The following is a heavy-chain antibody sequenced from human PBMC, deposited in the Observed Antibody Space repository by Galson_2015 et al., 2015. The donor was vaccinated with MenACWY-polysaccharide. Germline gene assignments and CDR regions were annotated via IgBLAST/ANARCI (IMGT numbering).Heavy chain of an antibody. Sequence: SVKVSCRASGGTFDDHGITWLRQAPGQGLEWVGRIIPLLDKPNYAQKIQDRVTITADKSTRTVYMELSSLRSEDTAVYYCTRADCSGRTCYFAYWGQGTLITVSS. V-gene: IGHV1-69*04. CDR1: GGTFDDHG. J-gene: IGHJ4*02. D-gene: IGHD2-15*01. CDR2: IIPLLDKP. CDR3: TRADCSGRTCYFAY.